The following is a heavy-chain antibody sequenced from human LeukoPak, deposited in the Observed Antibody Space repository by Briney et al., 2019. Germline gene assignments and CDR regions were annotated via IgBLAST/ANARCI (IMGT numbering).Heavy chain of an antibody. Sequence: PGGSLRLSCAASGFTFSDYYMSWIRQAPGKGLEWVAYISSSSSYTNNADSVKGRFTISRDNAKNSLYLQMNSLRAEDTAVYYCTRTHINGWCFDSWGQGTLVTVSS. CDR1: GFTFSDYY. J-gene: IGHJ4*02. D-gene: IGHD6-19*01. CDR2: ISSSSSYT. V-gene: IGHV3-11*03. CDR3: TRTHINGWCFDS.